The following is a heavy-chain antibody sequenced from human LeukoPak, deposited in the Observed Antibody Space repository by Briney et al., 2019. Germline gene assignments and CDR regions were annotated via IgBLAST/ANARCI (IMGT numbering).Heavy chain of an antibody. CDR2: ISSDSSNI. CDR1: GFTFSSYS. Sequence: PWGSLRLSCAASGFTFSSYSMNGVSQAPGKGLEWVSSISSDSSNIYYADSVNGRFTISRDNAKNSLYLQMNSLRAEDTAVYYCARDPRRHRGAFDIWGQGTMVSVSS. D-gene: IGHD1-14*01. J-gene: IGHJ3*02. V-gene: IGHV3-21*01. CDR3: ARDPRRHRGAFDI.